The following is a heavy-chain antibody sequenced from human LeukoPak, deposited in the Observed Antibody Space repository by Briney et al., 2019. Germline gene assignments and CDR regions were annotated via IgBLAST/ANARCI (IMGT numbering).Heavy chain of an antibody. D-gene: IGHD1-1*01. CDR2: INHSGST. CDR1: GGSFSGYY. CDR3: ARGGPPNGPFDY. V-gene: IGHV4-34*01. Sequence: SETLSLTCAVYGGSFSGYYWSWIRQPPGKGLEWIGEINHSGSTNYNPSLKSRVTISVDTSKNQFSLKLSSVTAADTAVYYCARGGPPNGPFDYWGQGTLVTVSS. J-gene: IGHJ4*02.